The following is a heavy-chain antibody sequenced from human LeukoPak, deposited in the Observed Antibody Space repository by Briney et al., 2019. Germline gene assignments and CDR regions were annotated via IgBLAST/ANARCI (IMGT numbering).Heavy chain of an antibody. Sequence: GGSLRLPCGASGFSLGSYSMDWVRQAPGKGLEWVSHINSGSSTIYYADSVKGRFTISRDNAGNSLYLQMNSLRAEDTAVYYCARVLLERPGTDSFDIWGQGTMVTVSS. J-gene: IGHJ3*02. V-gene: IGHV3-48*01. D-gene: IGHD1-1*01. CDR2: INSGSSTI. CDR3: ARVLLERPGTDSFDI. CDR1: GFSLGSYS.